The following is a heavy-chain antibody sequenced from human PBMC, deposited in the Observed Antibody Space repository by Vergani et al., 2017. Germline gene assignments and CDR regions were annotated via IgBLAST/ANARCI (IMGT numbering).Heavy chain of an antibody. CDR3: ARGSRDGYNWGRLGYYFDY. CDR2: INPNSGGT. V-gene: IGHV1-2*02. Sequence: QVQLVQSGAEVKKPGASVKVSCKASGYTFTGYYMHWVRQAPGQGLEWMGWINPNSGGTNYAQKFQGRVTMTRDTSISTAYMELSSLRSEDTAVYYCARGSRDGYNWGRLGYYFDYWGQGTLVTVSS. CDR1: GYTFTGYY. D-gene: IGHD5-24*01. J-gene: IGHJ4*02.